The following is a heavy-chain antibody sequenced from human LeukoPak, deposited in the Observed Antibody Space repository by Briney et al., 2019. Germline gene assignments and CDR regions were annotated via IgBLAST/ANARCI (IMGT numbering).Heavy chain of an antibody. CDR2: ISGGGGRT. CDR1: GFTFSSYA. CDR3: AKFRGSERTVIDC. J-gene: IGHJ4*02. D-gene: IGHD1-1*01. V-gene: IGHV3-23*01. Sequence: GGSLRLSCAASGFTFSSYAMSWVRPAPGKGLEWGSTISGGGGRTWYADSVKGRFTISRDNSKNTVDVQLNSLRAEDTAVYYCAKFRGSERTVIDCWGQGTLVTVSS.